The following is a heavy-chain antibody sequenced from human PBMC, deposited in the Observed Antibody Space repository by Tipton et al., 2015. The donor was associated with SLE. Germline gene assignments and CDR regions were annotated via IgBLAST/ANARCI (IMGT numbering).Heavy chain of an antibody. V-gene: IGHV4-34*01. J-gene: IGHJ4*02. CDR2: INHSGST. CDR1: GGSFSGYY. Sequence: TLSLTCAVYGGSFSGYYWSWIRQPPGKGLEWIGEINHSGSTNYNPSLKSRVTISVDTSKIQFSLKLSSVTAADTAVYYCARRLGALDYWGQGTLVTVSS. CDR3: ARRLGALDY. D-gene: IGHD3-9*01.